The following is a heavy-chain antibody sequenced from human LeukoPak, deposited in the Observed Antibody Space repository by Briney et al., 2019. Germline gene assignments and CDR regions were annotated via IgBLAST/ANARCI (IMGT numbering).Heavy chain of an antibody. Sequence: GGSPRLSCAASGFTFSSYAMSWVRQAPGKGLEWVSAISGSGGSTYYADSVKGRFTISRDNSKNTLYLQMNSLRAEDTAVYYCANHLLAVAGTGDLDYWGQGTLVTVSS. CDR3: ANHLLAVAGTGDLDY. CDR1: GFTFSSYA. V-gene: IGHV3-23*01. CDR2: ISGSGGST. J-gene: IGHJ4*02. D-gene: IGHD6-19*01.